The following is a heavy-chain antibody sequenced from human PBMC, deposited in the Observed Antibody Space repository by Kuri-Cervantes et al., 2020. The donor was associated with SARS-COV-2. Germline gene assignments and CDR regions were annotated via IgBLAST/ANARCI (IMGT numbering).Heavy chain of an antibody. CDR1: GFTFSRSW. V-gene: IGHV3-74*01. J-gene: IGHJ6*03. Sequence: GESRKSSCAASGFTFSRSWMLWVRQAPGKGLVWVSRINSDGSVTSYPDSVEGRFTISRDNAKNTLSLQMNSLSAEDTAVYFCARVETSHYSSYYMDVWGKGTTVTVSS. CDR2: INSDGSVT. CDR3: ARVETSHYSSYYMDV.